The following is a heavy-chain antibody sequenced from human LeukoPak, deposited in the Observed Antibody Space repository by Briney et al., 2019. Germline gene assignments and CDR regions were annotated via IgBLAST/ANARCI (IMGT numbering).Heavy chain of an antibody. CDR3: ARDRATYYYDSSGYFDAFDI. CDR1: GGSISSGGYY. Sequence: SETLSLTCTVSGGSISSGGYYWSWIRQHPGKGLEWIGYIYYSGSTYYNPSLKSRVTMSVDTSKNQFSLKLSSVTAADTAVYYYARDRATYYYDSSGYFDAFDIWGQGTMVTVSS. V-gene: IGHV4-31*03. D-gene: IGHD3-22*01. CDR2: IYYSGST. J-gene: IGHJ3*02.